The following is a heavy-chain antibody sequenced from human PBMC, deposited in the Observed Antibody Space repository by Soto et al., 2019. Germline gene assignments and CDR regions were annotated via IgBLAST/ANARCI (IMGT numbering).Heavy chain of an antibody. CDR2: INHSGST. J-gene: IGHJ4*02. V-gene: IGHV4-34*01. CDR1: GGSFSGYD. D-gene: IGHD3-22*01. CDR3: ARDTYYDSSGYYSPPPFDY. Sequence: SETLSLTCAVYGGSFSGYDWTWIRQPPGTGLEWIGEINHSGSTNYNPSLKSRVTISVDTSKNQFSLKLTSVTAADTAVYYCARDTYYDSSGYYSPPPFDYWGQGTLVTVSS.